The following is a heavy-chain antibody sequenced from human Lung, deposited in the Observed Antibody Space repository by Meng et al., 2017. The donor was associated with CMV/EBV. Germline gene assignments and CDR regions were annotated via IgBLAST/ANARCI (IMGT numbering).Heavy chain of an antibody. V-gene: IGHV3-11*01. CDR3: ARGKAYDFWSGHYYYGMDV. CDR2: ISSSGSTI. D-gene: IGHD3-3*01. J-gene: IGHJ6*02. CDR1: GFTFSDYY. Sequence: SCAASGFTFSDYYMSWIRQAPGKGLEWVSYISSSGSTIYYADSVKGRSTISRDNAKNSLYLQMNSLRAEDTAVYYCARGKAYDFWSGHYYYGMDVWXQGTTVTVSS.